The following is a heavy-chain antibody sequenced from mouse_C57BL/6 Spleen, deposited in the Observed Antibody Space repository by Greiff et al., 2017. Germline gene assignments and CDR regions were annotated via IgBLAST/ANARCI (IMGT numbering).Heavy chain of an antibody. CDR3: ARTAQATAWFAD. J-gene: IGHJ3*01. D-gene: IGHD3-2*02. CDR2: IHPNSGST. V-gene: IGHV1-64*01. Sequence: VQLQQPGAELVKPGASVKLSCKASGYTFTSYWMHWVKQRPGQGLEWIGMIHPNSGSTNYNEKFKSKATLTVDKSSSTAYMQLSSLTYEDSAVYYCARTAQATAWFADWGQGTLVTVSA. CDR1: GYTFTSYW.